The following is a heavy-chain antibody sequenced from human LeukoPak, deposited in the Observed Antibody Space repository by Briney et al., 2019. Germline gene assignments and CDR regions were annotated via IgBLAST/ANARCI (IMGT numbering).Heavy chain of an antibody. D-gene: IGHD6-25*01. CDR1: GGSISGYY. CDR2: MSTSGNS. V-gene: IGHV4-4*07. J-gene: IGHJ5*02. Sequence: PSETLSLTCTVSGGSISGYYWSWIRQPAGEGLEWIGRMSTSGNSNYIPSLVSRVTMSVDTSKNQFSLNLSSVTAAATAVYYCARESGSMRWFDPWGQGTLVTVSS. CDR3: ARESGSMRWFDP.